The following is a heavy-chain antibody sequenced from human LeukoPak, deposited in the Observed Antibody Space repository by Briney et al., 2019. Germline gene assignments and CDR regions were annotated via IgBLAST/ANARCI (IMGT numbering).Heavy chain of an antibody. D-gene: IGHD6-13*01. CDR1: GFSFSSYA. J-gene: IGHJ4*02. CDR2: ISFDGNNE. V-gene: IGHV3-30*04. CDR3: AKPRYSSSWYPQLFFDY. Sequence: PGRSLRLSCAASGFSFSSYAMHWVRQAPGKGLEWVALISFDGNNEYHADSVRGRLTISRDNSKNTLYLQMNSLRAEDTAVYYCAKPRYSSSWYPQLFFDYWGQGTLVTVSS.